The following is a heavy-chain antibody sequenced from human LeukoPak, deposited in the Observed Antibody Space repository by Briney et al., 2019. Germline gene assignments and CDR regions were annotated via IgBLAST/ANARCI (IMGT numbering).Heavy chain of an antibody. CDR2: IQQDGSEK. CDR1: GFTFSSYW. Sequence: GGSLRLSCAASGFTFSSYWVTWVRQAPGKGLEWVANIQQDGSEKHYVDSVKGRFTISRDNAKNSLYLQMNTLRADDTAVYYCAREGAGYYFDSWGQGTLVTASS. J-gene: IGHJ4*02. CDR3: AREGAGYYFDS. D-gene: IGHD1-26*01. V-gene: IGHV3-7*01.